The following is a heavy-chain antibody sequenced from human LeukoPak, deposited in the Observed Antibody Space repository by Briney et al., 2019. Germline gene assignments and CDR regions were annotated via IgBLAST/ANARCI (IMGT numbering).Heavy chain of an antibody. CDR1: GYTFTSYD. J-gene: IGHJ4*02. V-gene: IGHV1-8*01. D-gene: IGHD3-10*01. CDR3: ARFVRVRGVIAGQNYFDY. Sequence: GASVKVSCKASGYTFTSYDINWVRQATGQGPEWMGWMNPNSGNTGYAQKFQGRVTMTRNTSISTAYMELSSLRSEDTAVYYCARFVRVRGVIAGQNYFDYWGQGTLVTVSS. CDR2: MNPNSGNT.